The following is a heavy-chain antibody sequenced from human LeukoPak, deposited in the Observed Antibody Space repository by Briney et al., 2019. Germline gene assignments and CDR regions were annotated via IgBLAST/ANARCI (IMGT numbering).Heavy chain of an antibody. V-gene: IGHV4-39*01. D-gene: IGHD3-10*01. Sequence: SETLSLTCTVSGGSISSSSYYWGWIRQPPGKGLEWIGSIYYSGSTYYNPSLKSRVTISVDTSKNQFSLKLSSVTAADTAVYYCASTNCYGSGSYLYFDYWGQGTLVTVSS. CDR2: IYYSGST. CDR1: GGSISSSSYY. J-gene: IGHJ4*02. CDR3: ASTNCYGSGSYLYFDY.